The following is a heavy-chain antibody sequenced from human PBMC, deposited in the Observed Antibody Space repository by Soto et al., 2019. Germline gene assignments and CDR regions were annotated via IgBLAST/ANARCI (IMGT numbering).Heavy chain of an antibody. CDR2: IYPGDSDT. J-gene: IGHJ5*02. D-gene: IGHD1-26*01. Sequence: VESLKISCKGSGYSFTSYWIGWVRQMPGKGLEWMGNIYPGDSDTRYSPSFQGQVTISADKSISTAYLQWTRLQASDTAMYYRARHIGCGATDKSPWFDTWGQETLVAVSS. CDR1: GYSFTSYW. V-gene: IGHV5-51*01. CDR3: ARHIGCGATDKSPWFDT.